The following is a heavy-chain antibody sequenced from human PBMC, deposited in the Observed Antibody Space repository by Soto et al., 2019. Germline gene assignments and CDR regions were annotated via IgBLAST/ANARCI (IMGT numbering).Heavy chain of an antibody. CDR3: VKPPGGYCGTTNCYRAPGXDH. D-gene: IGHD2-2*01. CDR2: IRGGDDDT. Sequence: EVQLLESGGTLVQPGGSLRLSCAASGVGFSDYAMTWVRQAPGKGLEWVSTIRGGDDDTYYTDSVKGRFTISRDNSKXXXXLXXXXXXXXXXXXXXXVKPPGGYCGTTNCYRAPGXDHWGQGSLVTV. V-gene: IGHV3-23*01. CDR1: GVGFSDYA. J-gene: IGHJ4*02.